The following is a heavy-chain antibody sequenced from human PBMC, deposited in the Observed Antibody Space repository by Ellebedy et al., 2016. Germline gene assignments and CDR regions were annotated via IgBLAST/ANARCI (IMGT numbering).Heavy chain of an antibody. CDR1: GFTFSSYA. V-gene: IGHV3-23*01. Sequence: GGSLRLSCAASGFTFSSYAMSWVRQAPGKGLEWVSAISGSGGSTYYADSVKGRFTISRDNSKNTLYLQMNSLRAEDTAVYYCAKGPPRFYDSSGYYFIWGYFDYWGQGTLVTVSS. J-gene: IGHJ4*02. CDR2: ISGSGGST. CDR3: AKGPPRFYDSSGYYFIWGYFDY. D-gene: IGHD3-22*01.